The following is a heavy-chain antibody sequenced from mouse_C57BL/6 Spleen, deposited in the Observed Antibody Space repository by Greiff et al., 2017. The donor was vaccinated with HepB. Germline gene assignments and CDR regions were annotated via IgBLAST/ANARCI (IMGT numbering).Heavy chain of an antibody. V-gene: IGHV1-7*01. CDR1: GYTFTSYW. CDR2: INPSSGYT. D-gene: IGHD1-1*01. CDR3: ARLDGSSYEDYAMDY. Sequence: VQLQQSGAELAKPGASVKLSCKASGYTFTSYWMHWVKQRPGQGLEWIGYINPSSGYTKYNQKFKDKAKFTADKSSSTAYMQLSILTYEDSAVYYCARLDGSSYEDYAMDYWVQGTSVTVSS. J-gene: IGHJ4*01.